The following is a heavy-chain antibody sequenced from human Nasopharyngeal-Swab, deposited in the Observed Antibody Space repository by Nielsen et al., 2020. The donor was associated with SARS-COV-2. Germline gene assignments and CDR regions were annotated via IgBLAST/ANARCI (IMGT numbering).Heavy chain of an antibody. CDR3: ANRRLEGIDV. V-gene: IGHV1-46*01. Sequence: ASVKVSCKASGYTFTTYNVHWVRQAPGQGLEWMERINPSGGDTGYAQKFQGRVTMTRDTSTSTVYMEVSSLRSEDTAVYYCANRRLEGIDVWGQGTTVTVSS. D-gene: IGHD1-1*01. CDR1: GYTFTTYN. CDR2: INPSGGDT. J-gene: IGHJ6*02.